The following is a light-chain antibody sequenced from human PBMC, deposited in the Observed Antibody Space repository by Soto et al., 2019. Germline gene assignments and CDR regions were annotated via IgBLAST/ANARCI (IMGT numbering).Light chain of an antibody. V-gene: IGKV3-15*01. Sequence: MMTQSPATLSVSTGERATLFCRASQYVNSNLAWYQQEPGQGRRLRMYIASTRASGTPARFSGGGSGTEFTLTICSLQPDDSATYFCQQYNRHSWTSGQG. CDR1: QYVNSN. CDR3: QQYNRHSWT. CDR2: IAS. J-gene: IGKJ1*01.